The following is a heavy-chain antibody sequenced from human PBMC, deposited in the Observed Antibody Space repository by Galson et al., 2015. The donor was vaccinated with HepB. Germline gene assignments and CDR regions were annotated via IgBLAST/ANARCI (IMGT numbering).Heavy chain of an antibody. Sequence: SLRLSCAASGFTFDDYGMSWVRQAPGKGLEWVSGINWNGGSTGYADSVKGRFTISRDNAKNSLYLQMNSLRAEDTALYYCARDLGELSKYNWFDPWGQGTLVTVSS. CDR1: GFTFDDYG. CDR2: INWNGGST. CDR3: ARDLGELSKYNWFDP. V-gene: IGHV3-20*04. J-gene: IGHJ5*02. D-gene: IGHD3-16*02.